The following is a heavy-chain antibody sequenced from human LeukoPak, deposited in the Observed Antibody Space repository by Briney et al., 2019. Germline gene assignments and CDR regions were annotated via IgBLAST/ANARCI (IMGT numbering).Heavy chain of an antibody. J-gene: IGHJ2*01. Sequence: PGGSLRLSCAASGFTFSSYSMHWVRQAPGKGLEWAAVLSTIGGREYYADSVKGRFTISRDTSKNTLYLQMDGLRVEDTALYYCARAFAGAPFDPWGRGTLVTVSS. V-gene: IGHV3-30*04. CDR3: ARAFAGAPFDP. D-gene: IGHD3-10*01. CDR2: LSTIGGRE. CDR1: GFTFSSYS.